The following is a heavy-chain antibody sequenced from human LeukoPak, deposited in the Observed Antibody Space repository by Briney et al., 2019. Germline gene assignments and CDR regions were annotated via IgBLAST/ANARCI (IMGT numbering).Heavy chain of an antibody. Sequence: TGGSLRLSCAASGVTFSSYAMSWVRQAPGKGLEWVSSISRSGVSTYYAGSVKGRFTISRDNSKNTLYLQMSSLRAEDTAVYYCAKFANADDDLLTPSDYWGQGTLVTVAS. V-gene: IGHV3-23*01. CDR2: ISRSGVST. J-gene: IGHJ4*02. CDR3: AKFANADDDLLTPSDY. D-gene: IGHD3-9*01. CDR1: GVTFSSYA.